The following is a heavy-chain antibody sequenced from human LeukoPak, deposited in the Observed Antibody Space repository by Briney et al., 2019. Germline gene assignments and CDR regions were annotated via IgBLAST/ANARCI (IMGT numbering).Heavy chain of an antibody. CDR3: ARDSGGSIRYYYYGMDV. V-gene: IGHV1-18*04. J-gene: IGHJ6*04. CDR2: ISAYNGNT. Sequence: ASVKVSCKASGYTFTSYGISWVRQAPGQGLEWMGWISAYNGNTNYAQKLQGRVTMTTDTSTSTAYMELRSLGSDDTAVYYCARDSGGSIRYYYYGMDVWGKGTTVTVSS. D-gene: IGHD3-9*01. CDR1: GYTFTSYG.